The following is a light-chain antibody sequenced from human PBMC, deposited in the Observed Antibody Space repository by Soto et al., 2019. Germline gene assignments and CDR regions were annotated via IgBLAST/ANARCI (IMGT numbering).Light chain of an antibody. CDR2: EVT. CDR3: CSYAGSRTFT. Sequence: QSVLTQPASVSGSPGQSITISCAGGGSDIGANNLVSWYQQHPGTVLRLLIFEVTKRPTGISSRFSGSKSGNTASLTISGLRAEDEADYHCCSYAGSRTFTFGGGTQLTVL. CDR1: GSDIGANNL. J-gene: IGLJ2*01. V-gene: IGLV2-23*02.